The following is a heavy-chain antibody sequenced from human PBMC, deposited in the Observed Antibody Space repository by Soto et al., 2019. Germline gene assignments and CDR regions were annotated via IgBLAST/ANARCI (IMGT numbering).Heavy chain of an antibody. Sequence: GGSLRLSCSASGFTFSSYAMHWVRQAPGKGLEYVSAISSNGGSTYYADSVKGRFTISRDNSKNTLYLQMSSLRAEDTTVYYCARHLSLGYCSSASCSHFDYWGQGILVTVSS. CDR2: ISSNGGST. CDR1: GFTFSSYA. J-gene: IGHJ4*02. D-gene: IGHD2-2*01. CDR3: ARHLSLGYCSSASCSHFDY. V-gene: IGHV3-64D*08.